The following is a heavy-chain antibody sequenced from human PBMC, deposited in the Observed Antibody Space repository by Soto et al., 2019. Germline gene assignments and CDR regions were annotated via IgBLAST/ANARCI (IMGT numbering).Heavy chain of an antibody. V-gene: IGHV1-8*01. Sequence: QVQLVQSGAEVKKPGASVKVSCKASGYTFTSYDINWVRQATGQGLEWMGWMNPNSGNTGYAQKFQGRATMTRNTSVSAAYRELSSLRSEDTAVYCCARRTQRDRILDYWGQGTLVTVSS. J-gene: IGHJ4*02. D-gene: IGHD3-3*01. CDR3: ARRTQRDRILDY. CDR1: GYTFTSYD. CDR2: MNPNSGNT.